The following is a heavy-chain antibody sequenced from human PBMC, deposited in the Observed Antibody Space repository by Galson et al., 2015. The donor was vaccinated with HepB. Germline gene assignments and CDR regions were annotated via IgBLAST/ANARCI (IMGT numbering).Heavy chain of an antibody. Sequence: LSLTCTVSGGSISSYYWSWIRQPPGKGLEWIGYIYYSGSTNYNPSLKSRVTISVDTSKNQFSLKLSSVTAADTAVYYCARDGDYGDIHAFDIWGQGTMVTVSS. D-gene: IGHD4-17*01. V-gene: IGHV4-59*01. CDR3: ARDGDYGDIHAFDI. CDR1: GGSISSYY. J-gene: IGHJ3*02. CDR2: IYYSGST.